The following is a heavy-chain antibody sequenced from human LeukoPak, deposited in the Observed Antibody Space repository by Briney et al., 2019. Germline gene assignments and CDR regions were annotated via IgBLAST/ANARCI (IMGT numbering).Heavy chain of an antibody. D-gene: IGHD3-22*01. CDR2: ISGSGGST. CDR1: GFTFSSYA. CDR3: AKADPSSGYWDDAFDI. J-gene: IGHJ3*02. Sequence: GGSLRLSCAASGFTFSSYAMSWVRQAPGKGLEWVSAISGSGGSTYYADSVKGRFTISRDNSKNTLYLQMNSLRAEDTAVYYCAKADPSSGYWDDAFDIWGQGTMVTVYS. V-gene: IGHV3-23*01.